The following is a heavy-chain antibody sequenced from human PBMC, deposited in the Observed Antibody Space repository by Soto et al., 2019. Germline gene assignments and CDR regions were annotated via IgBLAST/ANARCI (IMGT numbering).Heavy chain of an antibody. Sequence: QEQLVQSGAEVKRPGSSVKVSCKDSGGLFSSYAISWVRQAPGQGLEWMGGIIPDFGTPFYEQKFQGRVKISADESTNTAYMELSSMTSEDTAMYYCARGDSPYVWFNEFWGQGSLVTVSS. CDR3: ARGDSPYVWFNEF. J-gene: IGHJ4*02. D-gene: IGHD3-16*01. CDR1: GGLFSSYA. CDR2: IIPDFGTP. V-gene: IGHV1-69*01.